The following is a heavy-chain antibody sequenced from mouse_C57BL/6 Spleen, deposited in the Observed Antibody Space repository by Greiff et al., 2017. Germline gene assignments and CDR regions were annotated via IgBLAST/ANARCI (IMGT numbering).Heavy chain of an antibody. D-gene: IGHD2-2*01. CDR2: INPSSGYT. Sequence: QVQLQQPGAELVRPGSSVKLSCKASGYTFTSYWMHWVKQRPGQGLEWIGYINPSSGYTKYNQKFKDKATLTADKSSSTAYMQLSSLTYEDSAVYYCARSSMVTTWGYYFDYWGQGTTLTVSS. CDR1: GYTFTSYW. CDR3: ARSSMVTTWGYYFDY. J-gene: IGHJ2*01. V-gene: IGHV1-7*01.